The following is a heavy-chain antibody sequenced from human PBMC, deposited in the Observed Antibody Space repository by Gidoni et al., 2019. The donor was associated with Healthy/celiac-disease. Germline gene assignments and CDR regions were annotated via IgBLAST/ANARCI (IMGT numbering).Heavy chain of an antibody. CDR1: GFTFSSYA. Sequence: EVQLVESGEGLVQPGGSLRLSCPASGFTFSSYAMHWVRQAPGKGLEYVSAISSNGGSTYYADSVKGRFTISRDNSKNTLYLQMGSLRAEDMAVYYCARDLTGDWYFDLWGRGTLVTVSS. J-gene: IGHJ2*01. CDR3: ARDLTGDWYFDL. CDR2: ISSNGGST. V-gene: IGHV3-64*02.